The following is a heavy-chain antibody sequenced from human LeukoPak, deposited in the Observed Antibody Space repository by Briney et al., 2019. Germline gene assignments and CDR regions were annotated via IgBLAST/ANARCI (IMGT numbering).Heavy chain of an antibody. V-gene: IGHV3-7*03. CDR3: ARDGIVGATFAFDI. J-gene: IGHJ3*02. Sequence: GGSLRLSCAASGFTFSSYWMSWVRQAPGKGLEWVANIKQDGSEKYYVDSVKGRFTISRDNAKNSPYLQMNSLRAEDTAVYYCARDGIVGATFAFDIWGQGTMVTVSS. D-gene: IGHD1-26*01. CDR2: IKQDGSEK. CDR1: GFTFSSYW.